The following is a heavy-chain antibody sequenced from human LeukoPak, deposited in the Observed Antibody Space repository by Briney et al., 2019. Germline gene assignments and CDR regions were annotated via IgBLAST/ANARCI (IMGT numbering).Heavy chain of an antibody. V-gene: IGHV3-30-3*01. CDR1: GFAFSTYA. CDR3: ARDIRGGLRVGTGYDY. J-gene: IGHJ4*02. D-gene: IGHD3-16*01. Sequence: GGSLRLSCAASGFAFSTYAMHWVRQAPGKGLEWVAVISYDGSVKYYADSVKGRFTISRDNAKNSLYLQMNSLRAEDTAVYYCARDIRGGLRVGTGYDYWGQGTLVTVSS. CDR2: ISYDGSVK.